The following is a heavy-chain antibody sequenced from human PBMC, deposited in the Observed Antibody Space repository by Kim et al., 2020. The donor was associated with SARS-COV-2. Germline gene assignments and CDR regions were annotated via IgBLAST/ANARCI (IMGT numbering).Heavy chain of an antibody. D-gene: IGHD3-9*01. V-gene: IGHV3-30*18. CDR1: GFTFSSYG. CDR2: ISYDGSNK. J-gene: IGHJ4*02. Sequence: GGSLRLSCAASGFTFSSYGMHWVRQAPGKGLEWVAVISYDGSNKYYADSVKGRFTISRDNSKNTLYLQMNSLRAEDTAVYYCAKEFEWPTYYFDYWGQGTLVTVSS. CDR3: AKEFEWPTYYFDY.